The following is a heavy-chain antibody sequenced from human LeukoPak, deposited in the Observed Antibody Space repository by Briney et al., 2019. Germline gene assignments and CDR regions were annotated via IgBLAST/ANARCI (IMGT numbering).Heavy chain of an antibody. Sequence: PGGPLRLSCAASGFTFSSYAMPWVRQAPGKGLEWVAVISYDGSNKYYADSVKGRFTISRDNSKNTLYLQMNSLRAEDTAVYYCARSAGTGFLYYYYGMDVWGQGTTVTVSS. CDR2: ISYDGSNK. J-gene: IGHJ6*02. CDR1: GFTFSSYA. V-gene: IGHV3-30-3*01. CDR3: ARSAGTGFLYYYYGMDV. D-gene: IGHD1-1*01.